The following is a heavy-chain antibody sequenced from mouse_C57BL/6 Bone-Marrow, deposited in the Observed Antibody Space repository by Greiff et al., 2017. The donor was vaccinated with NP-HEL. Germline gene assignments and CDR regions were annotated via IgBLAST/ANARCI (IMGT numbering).Heavy chain of an antibody. CDR1: GYTFTSYW. Sequence: VQLQQPGAELVKPGASVKMSCKASGYTFTSYWITWVKQRPGQGLEWIGDIYPGSGSTNYNEKFKSKATLTVDTSSSTAYMQLSSLTSEDSAVYFCARARDASSYGFAYWGQGTLVTVSA. D-gene: IGHD1-1*01. CDR2: IYPGSGST. CDR3: ARARDASSYGFAY. V-gene: IGHV1-55*01. J-gene: IGHJ3*01.